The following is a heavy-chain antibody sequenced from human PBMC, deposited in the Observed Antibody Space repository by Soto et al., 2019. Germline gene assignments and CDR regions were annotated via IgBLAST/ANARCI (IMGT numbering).Heavy chain of an antibody. V-gene: IGHV1-18*01. D-gene: IGHD2-2*01. CDR1: GYTFTSYG. CDR3: ARDSEVVVVPAALRWFDP. CDR2: ISAYNGNT. J-gene: IGHJ5*02. Sequence: ASVKVSCKASGYTFTSYGISWVRQAPGQGLEWMGWISAYNGNTNYARKLQGRVTMTTDTSTSTAYMELRSLRSADTAVYYCARDSEVVVVPAALRWFDPWGQGTLVTVSS.